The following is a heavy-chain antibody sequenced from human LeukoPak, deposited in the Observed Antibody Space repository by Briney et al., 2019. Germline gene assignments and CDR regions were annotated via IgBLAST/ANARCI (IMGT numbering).Heavy chain of an antibody. CDR1: GGSICSYY. V-gene: IGHV4-59*01. CDR2: IYYSGST. CDR3: ARDGYYYDSSGYAPFDY. D-gene: IGHD3-22*01. J-gene: IGHJ4*02. Sequence: SETLSLTCTVSGGSICSYYGSWIRQPPGKGLEWIAYIYYSGSTNYNPSLKSRVTISVDTSKNQFSLKLSSVTAADTAVYYCARDGYYYDSSGYAPFDYWGQGTLVTVSS.